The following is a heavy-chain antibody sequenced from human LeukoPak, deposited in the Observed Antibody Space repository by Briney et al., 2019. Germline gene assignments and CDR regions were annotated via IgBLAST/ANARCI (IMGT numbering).Heavy chain of an antibody. CDR2: INHSGST. Sequence: SETLSLTCAVYGGPFSGYYWSWIRQPPGKGLEWIGEINHSGSTNYNPSLKSRVTISVDTSKNQFSLKLSSVTAADTAVYYCARRGSSGWYRVGNFDYWGQGTLVTVSS. D-gene: IGHD6-19*01. CDR3: ARRGSSGWYRVGNFDY. J-gene: IGHJ4*02. CDR1: GGPFSGYY. V-gene: IGHV4-34*01.